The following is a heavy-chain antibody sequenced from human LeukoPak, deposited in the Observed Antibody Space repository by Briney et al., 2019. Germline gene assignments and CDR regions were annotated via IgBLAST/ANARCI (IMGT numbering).Heavy chain of an antibody. J-gene: IGHJ4*02. D-gene: IGHD4-23*01. CDR2: ISGSDSST. CDR1: GFTFSSYA. Sequence: GGSLRLSCAASGFTFSSYAMSWVRQAPGKGLEWVSTISGSDSSTYYADSVRGRFTISRDNAKNTLYLQMNSLRAEDTAVYYCAKTSPDSSGNPAYDWGQGTLVTVSS. V-gene: IGHV3-23*01. CDR3: AKTSPDSSGNPAYD.